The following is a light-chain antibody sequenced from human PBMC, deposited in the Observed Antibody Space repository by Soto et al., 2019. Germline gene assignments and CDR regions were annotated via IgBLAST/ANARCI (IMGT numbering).Light chain of an antibody. Sequence: TKSQTILSASLGDRATLSCRASQSIRNKLAWYQHKPGKAPKILIYAASTVLTGVPSRFSGSGSWTDVTLTIISLQPEDFVTDYCPQYKSWPHTFGEGTKVAI. CDR1: QSIRNK. CDR2: AAS. J-gene: IGKJ4*01. CDR3: PQYKSWPHT. V-gene: IGKV1-9*01.